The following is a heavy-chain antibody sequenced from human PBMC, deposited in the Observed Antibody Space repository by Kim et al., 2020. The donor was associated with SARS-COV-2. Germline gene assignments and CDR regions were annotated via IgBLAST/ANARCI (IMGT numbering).Heavy chain of an antibody. V-gene: IGHV4-59*01. Sequence: SETLSLTCTVSGDSFSAYYWSWILHLPGKGLEWIGYIFYGGDTNYNPSLKSRVTISWDTSRNQFSVDLTSVTDADTAVYYCARAEGRGSWQHFDYWGQGILVTVSS. D-gene: IGHD3-3*02. CDR2: IFYGGDT. J-gene: IGHJ4*02. CDR1: GDSFSAYY. CDR3: ARAEGRGSWQHFDY.